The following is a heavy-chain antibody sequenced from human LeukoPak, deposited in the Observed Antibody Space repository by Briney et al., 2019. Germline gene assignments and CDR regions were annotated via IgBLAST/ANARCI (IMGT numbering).Heavy chain of an antibody. Sequence: ASVKVSCKASGYIFTNYYMHWVRQAPGHGLEWLGLISPTGSSTNYAQKFRGRVTMTRDTSTTTIYMELSSLKSEDTAVYYCAREESGGYSDYWGQGTLVTVSS. J-gene: IGHJ4*02. CDR2: ISPTGSST. CDR1: GYIFTNYY. D-gene: IGHD2-8*02. CDR3: AREESGGYSDY. V-gene: IGHV1-46*01.